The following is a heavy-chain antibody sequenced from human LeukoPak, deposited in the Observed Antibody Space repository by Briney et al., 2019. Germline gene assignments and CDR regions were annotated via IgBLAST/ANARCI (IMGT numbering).Heavy chain of an antibody. Sequence: SETLSLTCTVSGGSIRDYSWSWLRQPPGKGLEWIGYIYYSGSTNYNPSLKSRVTISVDTSKNQFSLKLSSVTAADTAVYYCARHFRLGYINYRDYYYGMDVWGQGTTVTVSS. CDR2: IYYSGST. J-gene: IGHJ6*02. CDR3: ARHFRLGYINYRDYYYGMDV. D-gene: IGHD5-24*01. V-gene: IGHV4-59*08. CDR1: GGSIRDYS.